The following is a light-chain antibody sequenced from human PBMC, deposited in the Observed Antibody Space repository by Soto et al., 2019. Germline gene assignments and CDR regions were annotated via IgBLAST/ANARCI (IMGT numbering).Light chain of an antibody. Sequence: EIVLTQSPATLSLSPGERATLSCRASQSVSSYLAWYQQKPGQAPRLLIYDASNRATGIPARFSGRGSGTDFTRTISSLEPEYFAIYYCQQRSNWPAVTFGGGTKVEIK. CDR1: QSVSSY. V-gene: IGKV3-11*01. J-gene: IGKJ4*01. CDR2: DAS. CDR3: QQRSNWPAVT.